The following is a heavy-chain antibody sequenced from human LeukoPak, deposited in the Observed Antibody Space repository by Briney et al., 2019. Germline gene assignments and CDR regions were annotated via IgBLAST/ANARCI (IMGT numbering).Heavy chain of an antibody. V-gene: IGHV3-30*03. CDR1: GFTFSSYG. Sequence: GGSLRLSCAASGFTFSSYGMHWVRQAPGKGLEWVAVISYDGSNKYYADSVKGRFTISRDNSKNTLYLQMNSLRADDTAVYYCATDSIGPATDFDYWGQGTLVTVSS. J-gene: IGHJ4*02. D-gene: IGHD2-2*01. CDR3: ATDSIGPATDFDY. CDR2: ISYDGSNK.